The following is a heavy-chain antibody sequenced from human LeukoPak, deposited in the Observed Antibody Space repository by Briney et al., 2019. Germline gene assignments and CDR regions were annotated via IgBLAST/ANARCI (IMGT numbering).Heavy chain of an antibody. CDR3: ATLGYCSSTSCYAGHYYYYGMDV. Sequence: ASVKVSCKTSGYTFDSYDINWVRQATGQGLEWMGWMNPNSGNTGYAQKFQGRVTMTRNTSISTAYMELSSLRSEDTAVYYCATLGYCSSTSCYAGHYYYYGMDVWGQGTTVTVSS. CDR1: GYTFDSYD. CDR2: MNPNSGNT. D-gene: IGHD2-2*01. J-gene: IGHJ6*02. V-gene: IGHV1-8*01.